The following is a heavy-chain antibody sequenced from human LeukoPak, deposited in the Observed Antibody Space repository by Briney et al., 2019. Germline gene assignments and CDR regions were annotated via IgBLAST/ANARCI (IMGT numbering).Heavy chain of an antibody. D-gene: IGHD1-14*01. J-gene: IGHJ5*02. CDR1: GFTFSDYY. V-gene: IGHV3-11*01. CDR2: ISSSGCTI. Sequence: GGSLRLFCAASGFTFSDYYMSWIRQAPGKGLEWVSYISSSGCTIYYADSVKGRFTISRDNAKNSLYLQMNSLRAEDTAVYYCARAHGILYNWFDPWGQGTLVTVSS. CDR3: ARAHGILYNWFDP.